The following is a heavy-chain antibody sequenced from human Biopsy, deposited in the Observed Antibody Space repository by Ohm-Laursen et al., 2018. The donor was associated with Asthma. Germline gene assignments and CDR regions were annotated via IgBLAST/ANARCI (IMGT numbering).Heavy chain of an antibody. CDR2: ITPIYGIT. D-gene: IGHD5-18*01. CDR3: ARLATRYSYGRIYYSYGMDV. CDR1: GFTFSSYA. J-gene: IGHJ6*02. V-gene: IGHV1-69*13. Sequence: SVKVSCKPSGFTFSSYAFTWVRQALGQGLEWLGGITPIYGITDYAQKFQGRLSITADGSTTTAYMELNSLTFEDTAVYFCARLATRYSYGRIYYSYGMDVWGQGTTVTVSS.